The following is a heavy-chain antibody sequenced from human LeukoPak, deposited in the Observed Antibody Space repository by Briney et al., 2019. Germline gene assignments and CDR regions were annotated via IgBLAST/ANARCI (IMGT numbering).Heavy chain of an antibody. CDR1: GFTFSSYA. J-gene: IGHJ4*02. Sequence: GGSLRLSCAASGFTFSSYAMGWVRQAPGKGLEWVSAISGSGGSTYYADSVKGRFTISRDNSKNTLYLQMNSLRAEDTAVYYCAKLPDKWFGDRSVYWGQGTLVTVSS. CDR2: ISGSGGST. V-gene: IGHV3-23*01. CDR3: AKLPDKWFGDRSVY. D-gene: IGHD3-10*01.